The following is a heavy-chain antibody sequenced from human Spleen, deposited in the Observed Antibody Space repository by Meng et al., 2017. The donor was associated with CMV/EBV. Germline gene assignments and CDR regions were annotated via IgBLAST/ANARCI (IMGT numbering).Heavy chain of an antibody. CDR2: IYYSGST. D-gene: IGHD5-18*01. CDR1: GGSISSGDYY. Sequence: SETLSLTCTVSGGSISSGDYYWSWIRQPPGQGLEWIGYIYYSGSTSYNPSLKSRVTISVDTSKNEFSLKLRSVTAADTAVYYCARDEDISMAYHWGQGTPVTVSS. V-gene: IGHV4-30-4*08. J-gene: IGHJ5*02. CDR3: ARDEDISMAYH.